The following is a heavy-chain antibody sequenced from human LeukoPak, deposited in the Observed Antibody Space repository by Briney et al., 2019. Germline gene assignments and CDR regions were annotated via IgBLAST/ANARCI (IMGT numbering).Heavy chain of an antibody. CDR3: ARGGDFSGDY. V-gene: IGHV3-7*04. J-gene: IGHJ4*02. Sequence: GGSLRLSCAASGFTFSNYWMSWVRQAPGKGLEWVTNIHQDGNEKYYVDSVKGRFTISRDNAKNLLHLQMDSLRVEDTAVYYCARGGDFSGDYWGQGTLVTVSS. CDR2: IHQDGNEK. CDR1: GFTFSNYW. D-gene: IGHD2-21*01.